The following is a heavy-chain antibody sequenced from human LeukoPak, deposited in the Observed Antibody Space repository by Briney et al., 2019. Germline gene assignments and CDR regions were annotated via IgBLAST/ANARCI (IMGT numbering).Heavy chain of an antibody. CDR2: ISISGSKT. D-gene: IGHD1-26*01. Sequence: GGSLRLSCAASEFDFSSHAMTWVRQAPGKGLEWVSAISISGSKTYYADSVKGRFTISRDNSKNTLYLQMNSLRAEDTAVYYCARDRVGATDYFDYWGQGTLVTVSS. CDR1: EFDFSSHA. CDR3: ARDRVGATDYFDY. J-gene: IGHJ4*02. V-gene: IGHV3-23*01.